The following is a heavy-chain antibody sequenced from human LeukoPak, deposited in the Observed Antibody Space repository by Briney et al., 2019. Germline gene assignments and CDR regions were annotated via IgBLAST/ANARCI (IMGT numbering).Heavy chain of an antibody. D-gene: IGHD3-10*01. V-gene: IGHV3-74*01. CDR3: ASDGSGSWGYMDV. CDR2: INEDATTI. CDR1: GFAFSAYW. Sequence: GGSLRLSCAASGFAFSAYWMHWVRQAPGKGLEWVSRINEDATTISYADSVKGRFIISRDNSKKSLYLQMNSLRAEDTALYYCASDGSGSWGYMDVWGKGTTVTVSS. J-gene: IGHJ6*03.